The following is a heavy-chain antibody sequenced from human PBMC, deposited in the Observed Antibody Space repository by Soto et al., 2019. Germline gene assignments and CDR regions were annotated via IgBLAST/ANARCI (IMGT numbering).Heavy chain of an antibody. D-gene: IGHD3-3*01. CDR2: ISGSGGST. V-gene: IGHV3-23*01. Sequence: EVQLLESGGGLVQPGGSLRLSCAASGFTFSSYAMSWVRQAPGKGLEWVSAISGSGGSTYYADSVKGRFTISRDNSKNTLYLQMNSLRAEDTAVYYCAKSGFDFWSAYYTGMGFDYWGQGTLVTVSS. CDR3: AKSGFDFWSAYYTGMGFDY. J-gene: IGHJ4*02. CDR1: GFTFSSYA.